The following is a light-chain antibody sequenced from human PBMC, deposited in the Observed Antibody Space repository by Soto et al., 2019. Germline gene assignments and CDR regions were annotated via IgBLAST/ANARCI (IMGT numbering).Light chain of an antibody. CDR2: DVS. J-gene: IGLJ1*01. Sequence: QSVLTQPASVSGSPGQSITISCTGTSSDIGGYKYVSWYQQNPDKAPKLMIYDVSYRPSGVSDRFSGSKSGNTASLTISGLQAEDEADYYCSSYTSINTHVFGTGTKATVL. CDR3: SSYTSINTHV. CDR1: SSDIGGYKY. V-gene: IGLV2-14*01.